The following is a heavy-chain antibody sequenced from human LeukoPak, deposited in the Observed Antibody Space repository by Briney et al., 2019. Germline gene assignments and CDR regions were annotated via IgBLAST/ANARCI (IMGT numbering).Heavy chain of an antibody. D-gene: IGHD2/OR15-2a*01. CDR1: GESLSGYY. V-gene: IGHV4-34*01. CDR2: TTRSGTI. Sequence: SETLSLTCEAYGESLSGYYWSWIRQSPGKGLEWIGETTRSGTIVYNPSLKSRSTISVEMSKNQVSLNLSSVTAADTAVYYCARGHTWLGLVLRVAFDLWGQGTMVTVSS. J-gene: IGHJ3*01. CDR3: ARGHTWLGLVLRVAFDL.